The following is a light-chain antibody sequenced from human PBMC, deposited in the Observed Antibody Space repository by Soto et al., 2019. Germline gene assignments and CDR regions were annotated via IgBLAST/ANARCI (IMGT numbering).Light chain of an antibody. J-gene: IGLJ1*01. CDR2: GNN. V-gene: IGLV1-40*01. Sequence: SVLTQPPSVSGAPGQRVTISCTGSSSNIGAGRDVHWYQQLPGTAPRLLIYGNNNRPSGVPDRFSASKSGTSASLAITGLQAEDEADFYCQSFDSSLSAYVFGAGTKVTVL. CDR1: SSNIGAGRD. CDR3: QSFDSSLSAYV.